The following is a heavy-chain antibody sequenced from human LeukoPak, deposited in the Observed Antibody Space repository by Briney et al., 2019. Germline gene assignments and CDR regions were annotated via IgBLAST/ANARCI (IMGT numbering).Heavy chain of an antibody. Sequence: GGSLRLSCAASGFTFSSYSMNWVRQAPGKGLEWVSSISSGSSYIYYADSVKGRFTISRDNAKNSLYLQMNSLRAEDTAVYYCAREDGSRDAFDIWGQGTMVTVSS. CDR1: GFTFSSYS. CDR3: AREDGSRDAFDI. D-gene: IGHD1-26*01. V-gene: IGHV3-21*01. J-gene: IGHJ3*02. CDR2: ISSGSSYI.